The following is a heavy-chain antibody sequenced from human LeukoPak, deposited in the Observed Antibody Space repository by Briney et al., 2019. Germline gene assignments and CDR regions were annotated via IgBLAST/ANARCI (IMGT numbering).Heavy chain of an antibody. D-gene: IGHD5-18*01. Sequence: SETLSLTCTVSGGSISSSSYYWGWIRQPPGKGLEWIGSIYYSGSTYYNPSLKSRVTISVDTSKNQFSLKLSSVTPADTAVYYCARRPAVPAMVTSWGQGTLVTVSS. CDR3: ARRPAVPAMVTS. J-gene: IGHJ5*02. V-gene: IGHV4-39*01. CDR2: IYYSGST. CDR1: GGSISSSSYY.